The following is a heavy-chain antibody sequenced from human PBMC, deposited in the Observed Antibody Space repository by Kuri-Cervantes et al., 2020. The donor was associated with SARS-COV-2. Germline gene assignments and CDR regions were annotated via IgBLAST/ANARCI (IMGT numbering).Heavy chain of an antibody. CDR1: GYTFTSYG. V-gene: IGHV1-18*01. J-gene: IGHJ4*02. CDR2: ISAYNGNT. D-gene: IGHD5-24*01. CDR3: AKMAQMATITGFDY. Sequence: ASVKVSCKASGYTFTSYGISWVRQAPGQGLEWMGWISAYNGNTNYAQKLQGRVTMTTDTSTSTVYMELSSLRSEDTAVYYCAKMAQMATITGFDYWGQGTLVTVSS.